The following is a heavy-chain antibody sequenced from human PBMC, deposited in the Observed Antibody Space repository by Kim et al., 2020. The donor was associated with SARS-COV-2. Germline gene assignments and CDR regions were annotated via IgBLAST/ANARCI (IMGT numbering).Heavy chain of an antibody. D-gene: IGHD3-9*01. J-gene: IGHJ6*02. CDR2: ISSSSSYI. Sequence: GGSLRLSCAASGFTFSSYSMNWVRQAPGKGLEWVSSISSSSSYIYYADSVKGRFTISRDNAKNSLYLQMNSLRAEDTAVYYCARDQRYELRYFDWSYPPRLEPHYYGMDVWGQGTTVTVSS. CDR1: GFTFSSYS. CDR3: ARDQRYELRYFDWSYPPRLEPHYYGMDV. V-gene: IGHV3-21*04.